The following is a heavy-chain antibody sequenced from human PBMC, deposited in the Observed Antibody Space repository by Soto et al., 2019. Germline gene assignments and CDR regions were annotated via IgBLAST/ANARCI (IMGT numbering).Heavy chain of an antibody. CDR1: GGTLNTYT. V-gene: IGHV1-69*08. CDR3: ARDVTAIEALYYYDT. CDR2: ILPFLGTT. Sequence: QLQLVQSGAAVKKPGSSVKVSCKASGGTLNTYTISWVRQAPGQGLEWMGSILPFLGTTNYARKFQGRVTINADQSTSTMELSSLRSEDTAVYFCARDVTAIEALYYYDTWGQGTLVTVSS. D-gene: IGHD5-18*01. J-gene: IGHJ4*02.